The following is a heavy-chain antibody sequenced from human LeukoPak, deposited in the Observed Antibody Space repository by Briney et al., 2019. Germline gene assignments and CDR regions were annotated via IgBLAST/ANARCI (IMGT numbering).Heavy chain of an antibody. Sequence: TGGSLRLSCAASGFTFSSYAMSWVRQAPGKGLEWVSGVSGSGGSTYYADSVKGRFTISRDNSKNTLYLQMNSLRAEDTAVYYCAKYREEDYFGSGSRPYYYYGMDVWGQGTTVTVSS. D-gene: IGHD3-10*01. CDR3: AKYREEDYFGSGSRPYYYYGMDV. CDR1: GFTFSSYA. J-gene: IGHJ6*02. CDR2: VSGSGGST. V-gene: IGHV3-23*01.